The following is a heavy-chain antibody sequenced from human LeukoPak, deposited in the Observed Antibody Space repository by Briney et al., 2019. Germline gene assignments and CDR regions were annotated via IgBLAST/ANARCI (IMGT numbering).Heavy chain of an antibody. CDR2: IHPSGST. CDR3: ARVGYSYVINDWSRTGLGAYPTKYYYHMDV. CDR1: GFTFSSYA. V-gene: IGHV4-34*01. D-gene: IGHD5-18*01. J-gene: IGHJ6*03. Sequence: GSLRLSCAASGFTFSSYAMSWVRQPPGKGLEWIGEIHPSGSTNYSPSLKSRVTISLDASKNQFSLKLSSVAAADTAVYFCARVGYSYVINDWSRTGLGAYPTKYYYHMDVWDKGTTVTVSS.